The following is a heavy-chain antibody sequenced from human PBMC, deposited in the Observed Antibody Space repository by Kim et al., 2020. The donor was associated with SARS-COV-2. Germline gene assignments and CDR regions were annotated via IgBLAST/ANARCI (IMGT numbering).Heavy chain of an antibody. V-gene: IGHV4-39*01. CDR1: AGSISTTSYS. CDR2: FYYSGNT. J-gene: IGHJ4*02. D-gene: IGHD2-2*01. CDR3: ATGTTWFYYFDY. Sequence: SETLSLTCTVSAGSISTTSYSWGWIRQPPGKGLEWIGSFYYSGNTYHNPSLKSRVTLSLDTSKKQFSLKLNSVTAADTAVYFCATGTTWFYYFDYWGRGTLVTVSS.